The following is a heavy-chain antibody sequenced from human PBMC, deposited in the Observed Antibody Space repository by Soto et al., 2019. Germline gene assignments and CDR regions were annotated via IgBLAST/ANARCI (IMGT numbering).Heavy chain of an antibody. J-gene: IGHJ4*02. CDR1: GFTFDDYA. CDR3: AKGRDGYNSADY. D-gene: IGHD5-12*01. Sequence: EVQLGESGGGLVQTGRSLRLSCAASGFTFDDYAMHWVRQAPGKGLEWVSGISWNSGSIGYADSVKGRFTISRDNAKNSLYLQMNSLSPEDTDLYYCAKGRDGYNSADYWGQGTLLTVSS. V-gene: IGHV3-9*01. CDR2: ISWNSGSI.